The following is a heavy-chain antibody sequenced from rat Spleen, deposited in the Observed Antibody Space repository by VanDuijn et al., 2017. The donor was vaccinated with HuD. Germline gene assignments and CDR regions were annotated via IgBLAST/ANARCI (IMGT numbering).Heavy chain of an antibody. D-gene: IGHD1-2*01. Sequence: QVQLKESGPGLVQPSQTLSLTCTVSGFSLSNYGVIWVRQPPGKGLEWMGGLWGDGSTDYNSSLTSRLSISRDTSKSQVFLSMSSLQTEDTATYYCARAVSAAISLGNWFAYWGQGTLVTVSS. CDR3: ARAVSAAISLGNWFAY. J-gene: IGHJ3*01. CDR1: GFSLSNYG. CDR2: LWGDGST. V-gene: IGHV2-13*01.